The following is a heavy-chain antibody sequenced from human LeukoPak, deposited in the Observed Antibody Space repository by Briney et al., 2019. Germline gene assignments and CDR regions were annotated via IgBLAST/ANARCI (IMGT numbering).Heavy chain of an antibody. V-gene: IGHV4-39*07. Sequence: SETLSLTCTVSGDSIGSSSYYWGWIRQPPGKGLEWIGSIYYSGSIYYNPSLKSRVTISVDTSKNQFSLKLSSVTAADTAVYYCARWGVYNWFDPWGQGTLVTVSS. CDR1: GDSIGSSSYY. CDR2: IYYSGSI. CDR3: ARWGVYNWFDP. D-gene: IGHD3-10*01. J-gene: IGHJ5*02.